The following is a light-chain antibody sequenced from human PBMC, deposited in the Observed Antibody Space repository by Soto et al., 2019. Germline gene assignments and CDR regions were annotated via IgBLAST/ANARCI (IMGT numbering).Light chain of an antibody. V-gene: IGLV2-14*01. CDR3: SSYTSSSTRV. Sequence: QSALTQPASVSGSPGQSITISCTGTSGDVGGYDYVSWYQQHPGKAPKLMIYDVSNRPSGVSNRFSGSKSGNTASLTISGIQAEDEADYYCSSYTSSSTRVFGGGTKVTVL. J-gene: IGLJ2*01. CDR1: SGDVGGYDY. CDR2: DVS.